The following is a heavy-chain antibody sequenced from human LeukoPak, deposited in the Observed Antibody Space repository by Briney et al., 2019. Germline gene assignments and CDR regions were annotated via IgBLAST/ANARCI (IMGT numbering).Heavy chain of an antibody. Sequence: GGSLRLSCADSEFGFTYYDMHWVRQAPGKGLECVSGISSSGRKIYYADSVKGRFTVSRDNSNNTLYLQMGGLKPEDMAVYYCARFVSSGVLWGQGTMVTVSS. CDR3: ARFVSSGVL. D-gene: IGHD2-15*01. CDR1: EFGFTYYD. J-gene: IGHJ3*01. CDR2: ISSSGRKI. V-gene: IGHV3-64*02.